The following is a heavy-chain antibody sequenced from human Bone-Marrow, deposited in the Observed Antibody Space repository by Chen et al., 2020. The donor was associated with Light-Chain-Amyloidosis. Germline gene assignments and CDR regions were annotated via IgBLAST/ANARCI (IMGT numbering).Heavy chain of an antibody. CDR3: ARALRKRLAYCGGDCYPGWFDP. CDR1: GFTFSSYW. D-gene: IGHD2-21*02. CDR2: IKQDGSEK. J-gene: IGHJ5*02. Sequence: EVQLVESGGGLVQPGGSLRLSCAASGFTFSSYWMSWVRQAPGKGLEWVANIKQDGSEKYYVDSVKGRFTISRDNAKNSLYLQMNSLRAEDTAVYYCARALRKRLAYCGGDCYPGWFDPWGQGTLVTVSS. V-gene: IGHV3-7*01.